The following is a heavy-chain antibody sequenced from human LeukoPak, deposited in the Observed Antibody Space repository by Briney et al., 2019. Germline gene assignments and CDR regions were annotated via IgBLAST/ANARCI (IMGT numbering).Heavy chain of an antibody. CDR1: GDTVSSNSAA. CDR3: ARGNSGYFDY. V-gene: IGHV6-1*01. Sequence: SQTLSLTCAISGDTVSSNSAAWNWIRQSPSRGLEWLGRTYYRSKWYNHYSVSVKGRITITADTSKSQFSLQLSSVTPEDTAVYYCARGNSGYFDYWGQGTLVTVSS. CDR2: TYYRSKWYN. J-gene: IGHJ4*02. D-gene: IGHD3-22*01.